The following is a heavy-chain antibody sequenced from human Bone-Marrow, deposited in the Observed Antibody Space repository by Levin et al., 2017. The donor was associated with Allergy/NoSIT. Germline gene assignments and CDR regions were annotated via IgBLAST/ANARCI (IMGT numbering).Heavy chain of an antibody. J-gene: IGHJ4*02. V-gene: IGHV3-21*01. D-gene: IGHD1-1*01. CDR1: GFTFSTYS. Sequence: KAGGSLRLSCAASGFTFSTYSMNWVRQAPGKGLEWVSSIDSTNSYIDYADSVKGRFTVSRDNAKNSLYLQMNSLRAEDSALYYCARLWGAGLTTGPNLDWGQGTLVTVSS. CDR3: ARLWGAGLTTGPNLD. CDR2: IDSTNSYI.